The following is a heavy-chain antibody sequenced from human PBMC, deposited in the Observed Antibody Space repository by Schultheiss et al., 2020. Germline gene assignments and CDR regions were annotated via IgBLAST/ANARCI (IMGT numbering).Heavy chain of an antibody. V-gene: IGHV3-21*01. J-gene: IGHJ4*02. Sequence: GESLKISCATSGFSFSSYNMHWVRQAPGKGLEWVSSIGTSNTYIHYADSVKGRFTLSRDNAKNSLYLQMNSLRAEDTAVYYCARVGAAALDYWGQGTLVTVSS. CDR1: GFSFSSYN. CDR2: IGTSNTYI. CDR3: ARVGAAALDY. D-gene: IGHD6-13*01.